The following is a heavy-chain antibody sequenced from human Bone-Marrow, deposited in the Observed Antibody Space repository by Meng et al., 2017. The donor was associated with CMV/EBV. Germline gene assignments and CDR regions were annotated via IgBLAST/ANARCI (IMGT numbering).Heavy chain of an antibody. CDR2: ISWNSGSI. V-gene: IGHV3-9*01. D-gene: IGHD6-19*01. J-gene: IGHJ4*02. CDR3: AKDKQWLVGGYYFDY. CDR1: GFTFDDYA. Sequence: SLKISCAASGFTFDDYAMHWVRQAPGKGLEWVSGISWNSGSIGYADSVKGRFTISGDNAKNSLYLQMNSLRAEDTALYYCAKDKQWLVGGYYFDYWGQGTLVTVSS.